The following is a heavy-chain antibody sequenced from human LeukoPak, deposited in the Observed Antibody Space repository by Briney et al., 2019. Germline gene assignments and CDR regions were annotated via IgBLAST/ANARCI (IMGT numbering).Heavy chain of an antibody. CDR3: AKGVSRGVDPTGLEY. V-gene: IGHV3-30*18. CDR2: ISYDGSDR. Sequence: GGSLRLSCVASGFTFSSYGMHWVRQAPGKGPEWVAVISYDGSDRYHANFVKGRFTISRDNSKNTLFLQTNSMRPEDTAVYYCAKGVSRGVDPTGLEYWGQGTLVTVSS. CDR1: GFTFSSYG. D-gene: IGHD1-1*01. J-gene: IGHJ4*02.